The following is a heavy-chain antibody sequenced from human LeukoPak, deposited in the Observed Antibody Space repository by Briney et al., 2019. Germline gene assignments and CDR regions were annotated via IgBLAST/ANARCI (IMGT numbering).Heavy chain of an antibody. CDR3: ARELGDYYGMDV. CDR2: IIPIFGTA. Sequence: SVKVSCKASGGTFSSYAISWVRQAPGQGLEWMGGIIPIFGTANYAQRFQGRVTITADESTSTAYMELSSLRSEDTAVYYCARELGDYYGMDVWGQGTTVTVSS. CDR1: GGTFSSYA. J-gene: IGHJ6*02. D-gene: IGHD2-21*01. V-gene: IGHV1-69*13.